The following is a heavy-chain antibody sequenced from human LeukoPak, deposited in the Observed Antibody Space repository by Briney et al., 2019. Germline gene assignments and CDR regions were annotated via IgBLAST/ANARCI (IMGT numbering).Heavy chain of an antibody. Sequence: ASVKVSCKASGYTFTSYDINWVGQATGQGLEWMGWMNPNSGNTGYAQEFQGGVTMTRNTSISTAYVELSSLRSEDTAVYYCATHIWRSYAGADYWRQGTLVTVSS. CDR2: MNPNSGNT. D-gene: IGHD3-16*01. J-gene: IGHJ4*02. V-gene: IGHV1-8*01. CDR3: ATHIWRSYAGADY. CDR1: GYTFTSYD.